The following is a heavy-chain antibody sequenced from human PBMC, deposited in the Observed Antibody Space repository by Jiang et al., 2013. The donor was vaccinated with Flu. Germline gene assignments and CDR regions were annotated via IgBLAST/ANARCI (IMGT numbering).Heavy chain of an antibody. V-gene: IGHV5-51*01. CDR1: GYSFTNYW. J-gene: IGHJ3*02. CDR3: ARRQGHSFGYGPGGTHDTFDI. Sequence: LKISCQGSGYSFTNYWIGWVRQLPGKAWNTWGLSILVTLIPDTVRPSQGQVTISADKSLSTAYLECSSLKASDTAMYYCARRQGHSFGYGPGGTHDTFDIWGQGTMVTVSS. CDR2: SILVTLIP. D-gene: IGHD5-18*01.